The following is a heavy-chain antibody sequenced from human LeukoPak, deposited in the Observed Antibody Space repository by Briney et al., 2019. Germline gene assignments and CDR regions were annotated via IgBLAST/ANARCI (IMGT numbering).Heavy chain of an antibody. CDR3: ARGGDTCSDTGCFKNWFDP. Sequence: ASVKVSCRASGYTFSSHDFNWVRQAPGQGLEWMGWMNPKSGNTGSAQRFQGRVTMTRDTSTGTAYMELTSLTSEDTAIYYCARGGDTCSDTGCFKNWFDPWGQGTLVTVSS. CDR2: MNPKSGNT. J-gene: IGHJ5*02. CDR1: GYTFSSHD. D-gene: IGHD2-2*01. V-gene: IGHV1-8*01.